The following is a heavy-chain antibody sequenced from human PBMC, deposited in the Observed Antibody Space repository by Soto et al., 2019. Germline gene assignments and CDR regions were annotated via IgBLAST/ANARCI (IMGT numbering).Heavy chain of an antibody. V-gene: IGHV4-39*01. J-gene: IGHJ4*02. CDR3: ATPQDYDDCLDS. CDR1: GGSISSSSYY. D-gene: IGHD3-22*01. CDR2: IYYSGST. Sequence: SETLSLTCTVSGGSISSSSYYWGWIRQPPGKGLEWIGSIYYSGSTYYNPSLKSRVTISVDTSKNQFSLKLSSVTAADTAVYYCATPQDYDDCLDSWGQGTLVTVSS.